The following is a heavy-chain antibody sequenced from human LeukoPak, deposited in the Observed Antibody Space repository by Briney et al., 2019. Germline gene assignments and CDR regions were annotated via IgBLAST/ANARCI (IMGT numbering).Heavy chain of an antibody. D-gene: IGHD7-27*01. CDR1: GFTFSSYA. CDR2: ISGSGGNT. J-gene: IGHJ6*04. Sequence: GGSLRLSCAASGFTFSSYAMSWVRQAPGKGLEWVSAISGSGGNTYYADSVKGRFTISRDNSKNTLYLQMNSLRAEDTAVYYCASWAERYYYYGMDVWGKGTTVTVSS. V-gene: IGHV3-23*01. CDR3: ASWAERYYYYGMDV.